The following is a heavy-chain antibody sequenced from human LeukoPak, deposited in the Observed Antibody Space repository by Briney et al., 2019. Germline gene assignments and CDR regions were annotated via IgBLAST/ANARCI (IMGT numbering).Heavy chain of an antibody. V-gene: IGHV4-39*01. CDR2: IYYRGST. CDR1: GGSISSSSYY. CDR3: AGSPQWLLSSSNWFDP. Sequence: SETLSLTCIVSGGSISSSSYYWGWIRQPPGKGLEWIGSIYYRGSTYYNPSLKNRVIISVETSKNQFSLKLSSVTAADTAVYYCAGSPQWLLSSSNWFDPWGQGTLVTVSS. J-gene: IGHJ5*02. D-gene: IGHD3-3*01.